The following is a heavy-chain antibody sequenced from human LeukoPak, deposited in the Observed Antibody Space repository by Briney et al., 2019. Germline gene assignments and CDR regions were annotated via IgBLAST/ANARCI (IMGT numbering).Heavy chain of an antibody. Sequence: SETLSLTCTVSGGSISSSSYYWGWIRQPPGKGLEWIGSIYYSGSTYYNPSLKSRVTISVDTSKNQFSLKLSSVTAADTAVYYCARDLCTNGVCYYYYYYYYMDVWGKGTTVTVSS. CDR2: IYYSGST. CDR3: ARDLCTNGVCYYYYYYYYMDV. D-gene: IGHD2-8*01. J-gene: IGHJ6*03. CDR1: GGSISSSSYY. V-gene: IGHV4-39*07.